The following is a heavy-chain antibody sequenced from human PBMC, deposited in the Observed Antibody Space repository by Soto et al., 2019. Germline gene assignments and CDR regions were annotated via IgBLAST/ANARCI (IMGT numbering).Heavy chain of an antibody. D-gene: IGHD2-2*01. V-gene: IGHV1-46*03. CDR1: GYTFTSYY. J-gene: IGHJ4*02. CDR2: INPSGATT. Sequence: QVSLVQSGAEVKKPGASVKVSCKASGYTFTSYYVHWVRQAPGQGLEWMGIINPSGATTTYAQNFQRSVAKTRDTSTSTVYRELSSLRCDDTAVYYCARRDCFSSSCYFKYWGQGTLVTVSS. CDR3: ARRDCFSSSCYFKY.